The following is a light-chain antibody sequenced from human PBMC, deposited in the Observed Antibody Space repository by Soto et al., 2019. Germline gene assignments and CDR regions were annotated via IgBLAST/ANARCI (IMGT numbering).Light chain of an antibody. Sequence: IQLTQSPSSLSASVGDRVTITCRASEAISSALAWYQQRPGKAPKLLIYDASTLESGVPSRFSGSGSGTDFTLTISSLQPDDFATYYCQHFNEWPLTFGQGTRLEIK. CDR1: EAISSA. J-gene: IGKJ5*01. CDR3: QHFNEWPLT. V-gene: IGKV1-13*02. CDR2: DAS.